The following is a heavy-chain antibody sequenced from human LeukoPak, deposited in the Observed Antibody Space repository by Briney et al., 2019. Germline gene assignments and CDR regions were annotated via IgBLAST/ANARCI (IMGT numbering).Heavy chain of an antibody. D-gene: IGHD1-26*01. CDR3: ARDVGASAPGAFDI. J-gene: IGHJ3*02. CDR1: GFTFSTYN. Sequence: GGSLRLSCAASGFTFSTYNMNWVRQAPGKGLDWVSSISSSSNYIYYADSVKGRFTISRDNAKNSLYLQMNSLRAEDTDVYYCARDVGASAPGAFDIWGQGTMVTVSS. V-gene: IGHV3-21*01. CDR2: ISSSSNYI.